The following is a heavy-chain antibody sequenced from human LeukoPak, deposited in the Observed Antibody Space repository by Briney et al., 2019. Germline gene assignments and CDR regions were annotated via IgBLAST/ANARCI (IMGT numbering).Heavy chain of an antibody. Sequence: SETLSLTCTVSGGSISSSSYYWGWIRQPPGKGLEWIGSIYYSGSTYYNPSLKSRVTISVDTSKNQFSLKLSSVTAADTAVYYCARLLRGNSGGKYWGQGTLVTVSS. J-gene: IGHJ4*02. CDR3: ARLLRGNSGGKY. D-gene: IGHD2-15*01. CDR1: GGSISSSSYY. CDR2: IYYSGST. V-gene: IGHV4-39*01.